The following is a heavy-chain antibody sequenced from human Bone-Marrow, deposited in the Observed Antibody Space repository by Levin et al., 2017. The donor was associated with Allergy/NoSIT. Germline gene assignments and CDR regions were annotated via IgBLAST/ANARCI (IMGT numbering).Heavy chain of an antibody. CDR3: ARSLDF. CDR2: INQDGSKK. Sequence: GESLKISCAASGFTFSNYEMFWFRQAPGEGLQRVANINQDGSKKYYADPVKGRFSISRDNAQNSLYLQMNSLRAEDTAVYYCARSLDFWGQGTLVIVSS. V-gene: IGHV3-7*01. J-gene: IGHJ4*02. CDR1: GFTFSNYE.